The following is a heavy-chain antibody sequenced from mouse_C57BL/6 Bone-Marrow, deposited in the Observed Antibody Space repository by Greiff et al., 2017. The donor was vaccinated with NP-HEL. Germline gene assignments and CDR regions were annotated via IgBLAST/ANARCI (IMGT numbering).Heavy chain of an antibody. CDR2: ISDGGSYT. J-gene: IGHJ2*01. Sequence: EVQLVESGGGLVKPGGSLKLSCAASGFTFSSYAMSWVRQTPEKRLEWVATISDGGSYTYYPDNVKGRFTISRDNAKNNLYLQMSHLKSEDTAMDYCARDTIYYYGSSLYFDCWGQGTTLPVSS. D-gene: IGHD1-1*01. CDR1: GFTFSSYA. V-gene: IGHV5-4*01. CDR3: ARDTIYYYGSSLYFDC.